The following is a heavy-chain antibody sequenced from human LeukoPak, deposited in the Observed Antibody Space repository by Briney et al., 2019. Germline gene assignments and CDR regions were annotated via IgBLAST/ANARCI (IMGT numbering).Heavy chain of an antibody. V-gene: IGHV4-59*08. CDR2: ISYSGST. J-gene: IGHJ2*01. D-gene: IGHD6-25*01. CDR1: GGSMSSYY. Sequence: SETLSLTCTVSGGSMSSYYWSWIRQFPGKGLEWIGYISYSGSTNYNPSLKSRVTISVDTSRSQFSLRLSSVTAADTAVYYCARLPYSSAWTSYWFFDLWGRGTLVTVSS. CDR3: ARLPYSSAWTSYWFFDL.